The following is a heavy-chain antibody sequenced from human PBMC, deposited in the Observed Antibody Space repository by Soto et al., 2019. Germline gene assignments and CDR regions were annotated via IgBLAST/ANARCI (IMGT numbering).Heavy chain of an antibody. J-gene: IGHJ6*02. CDR2: IKSKTDGGTT. CDR1: GFTFSNAW. V-gene: IGHV3-15*07. D-gene: IGHD6-6*01. Sequence: GGSLRLSCAASGFTFSNAWMNWVRQAPGKGLEWVGRIKSKTDGGTTDYAAPVKGRFTISRDDSKNTLYLQMNSLKTEDTAVYYCTTEGRSAPRSQYYYGMDVWGQGTTVTVSS. CDR3: TTEGRSAPRSQYYYGMDV.